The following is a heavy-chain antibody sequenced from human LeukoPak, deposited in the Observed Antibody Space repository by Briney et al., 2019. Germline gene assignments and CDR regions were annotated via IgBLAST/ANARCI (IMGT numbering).Heavy chain of an antibody. D-gene: IGHD3-22*01. Sequence: GASVKVSCKASGGTFSSYAISWVRQAPGQGLEWMGGIIPIFGTANYAQKFQGRVTITTDESTSTAYMELSSLRSEDTAVYYCARSRSPYYYDSSGYGLVDYWGQGTLVTVSS. CDR2: IIPIFGTA. V-gene: IGHV1-69*05. J-gene: IGHJ4*02. CDR3: ARSRSPYYYDSSGYGLVDY. CDR1: GGTFSSYA.